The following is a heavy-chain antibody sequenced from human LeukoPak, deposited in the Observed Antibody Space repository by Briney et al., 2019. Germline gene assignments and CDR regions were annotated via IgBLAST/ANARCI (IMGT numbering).Heavy chain of an antibody. Sequence: PGGSLRLSCAASGFTFSSYGMHWVRQAPGKGLEWVAFIRFDGNDKYYADSVKGRFTISRDNSKNTLYLQMNSLRAEDTAVYYCARDGRTTVTSRYFDYWGQGTLVTVSS. V-gene: IGHV3-30*02. CDR3: ARDGRTTVTSRYFDY. D-gene: IGHD4-17*01. CDR2: IRFDGNDK. J-gene: IGHJ4*02. CDR1: GFTFSSYG.